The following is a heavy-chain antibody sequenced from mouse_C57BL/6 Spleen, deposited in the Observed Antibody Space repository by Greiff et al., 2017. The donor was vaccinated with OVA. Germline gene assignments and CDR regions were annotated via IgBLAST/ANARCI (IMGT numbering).Heavy chain of an antibody. CDR1: CYTFTSYW. D-gene: IGHD1-1*02. V-gene: IGHV1-72*01. CDR2: IDPNSGGT. J-gene: IGHJ1*03. CDR3: ERDSSGGSWYFEV. Sequence: VQLQQPGAELVKPGASVKLSCKASCYTFTSYWMHWVKQRPGRGLEWIGRIDPNSGGTKYNEKFKSKATLTVDKPSSTAYMQLSSLTSEDSAVYYGERDSSGGSWYFEVWGTGTTVTVSS.